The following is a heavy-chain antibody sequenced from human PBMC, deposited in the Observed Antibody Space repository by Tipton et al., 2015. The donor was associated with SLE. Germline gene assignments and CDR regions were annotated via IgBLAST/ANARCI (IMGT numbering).Heavy chain of an antibody. Sequence: GSLRLSCAASGFTFSSYEMNWVRQAPGKGLEWVSYITGSGDLIFYADSMKGRFTISRDNAKNSLYLQMNSLRADDTAIYYCARLNWGDDAFDIWGRGTLVTVSS. CDR2: ITGSGDLI. J-gene: IGHJ3*02. D-gene: IGHD7-27*01. CDR3: ARLNWGDDAFDI. CDR1: GFTFSSYE. V-gene: IGHV3-48*03.